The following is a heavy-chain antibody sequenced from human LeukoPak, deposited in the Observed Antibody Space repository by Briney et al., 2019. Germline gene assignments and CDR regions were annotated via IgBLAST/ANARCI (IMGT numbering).Heavy chain of an antibody. CDR1: GGSFSGYY. Sequence: KPSETLSLTCAVYGGSFSGYYWSWIRQPPGKGLEWIGNLYQSGNTYYNPSLKSRVTISVDMSKNQFSLRMTSVTAAETAVYYCASSILADAFHIWGQGTMVIVSS. CDR2: LYQSGNT. J-gene: IGHJ3*02. CDR3: ASSILADAFHI. V-gene: IGHV4-34*01.